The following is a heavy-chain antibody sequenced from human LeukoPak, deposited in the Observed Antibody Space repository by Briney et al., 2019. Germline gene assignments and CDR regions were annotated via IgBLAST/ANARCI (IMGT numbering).Heavy chain of an antibody. D-gene: IGHD3-22*01. Sequence: SETLSLTCTVSGGSISSYYWSWIRQPPGKGLEWTGDIYYSGSTNYNPSLKSRVTLSVDTSKNQFSLKLSSVTAADTAVYYCARGLSGSDYWGQGTLVTVSS. J-gene: IGHJ4*02. V-gene: IGHV4-59*01. CDR3: ARGLSGSDY. CDR2: IYYSGST. CDR1: GGSISSYY.